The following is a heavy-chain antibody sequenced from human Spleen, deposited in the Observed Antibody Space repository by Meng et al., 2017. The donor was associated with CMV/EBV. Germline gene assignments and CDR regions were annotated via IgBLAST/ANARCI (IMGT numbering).Heavy chain of an antibody. V-gene: IGHV3-11*01. CDR2: INSGGGVM. Sequence: GESLKISCAASGFTVSSNYMSWVRQAPGKGLEWVSYINSGGGVMYYADSVKGRFTISRDNAKNSVFLQMNSLTAEDTAVYYCARGPVGGTSGFDYWGQGTLVTVSS. D-gene: IGHD3-10*01. CDR1: GFTVSSNY. J-gene: IGHJ4*02. CDR3: ARGPVGGTSGFDY.